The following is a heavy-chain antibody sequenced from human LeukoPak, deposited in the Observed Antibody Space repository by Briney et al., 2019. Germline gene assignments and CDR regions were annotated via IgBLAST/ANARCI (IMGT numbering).Heavy chain of an antibody. CDR2: ISGSGDTT. V-gene: IGHV3-23*01. Sequence: GGSLRLSCAASGFTFSSYALSWVRQARGEGLEWVSAISGSGDTTYYADSVKGRFTISRDNSKNTLFLQMNTLRAEDTAVYYCAKGSSSWYPFDNWGQGTLVTVSS. CDR1: GFTFSSYA. D-gene: IGHD6-13*01. CDR3: AKGSSSWYPFDN. J-gene: IGHJ4*02.